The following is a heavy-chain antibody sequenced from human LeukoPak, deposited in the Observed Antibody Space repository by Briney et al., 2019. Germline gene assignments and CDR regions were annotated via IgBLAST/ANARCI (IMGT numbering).Heavy chain of an antibody. J-gene: IGHJ4*02. CDR2: IRSKANNYAT. D-gene: IGHD3-22*01. V-gene: IGHV3-73*01. Sequence: GGSLRLSCAAYGFTFSDSAMHWVRQASGNGLEWVGRIRSKANNYATAYGESVKGRFTISRDDSKNTAYLQMNSLKTEDTAVYYCTRKRDSSGYPIDYWGQGTLVTVSS. CDR1: GFTFSDSA. CDR3: TRKRDSSGYPIDY.